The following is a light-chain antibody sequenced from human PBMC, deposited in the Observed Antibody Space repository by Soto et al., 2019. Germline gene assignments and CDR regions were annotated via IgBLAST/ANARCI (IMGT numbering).Light chain of an antibody. CDR1: QSIRNN. Sequence: EIPVTQSPATLSVSPGERATLYCRASQSIRNNLAWYQQKPGQAPRLVIYGASTRASGVPARFSASGSGTEFTLTISSEQSEDFAVYYCQQYDRWWTFGQGTKVEI. J-gene: IGKJ1*01. CDR2: GAS. V-gene: IGKV3D-15*01. CDR3: QQYDRWWT.